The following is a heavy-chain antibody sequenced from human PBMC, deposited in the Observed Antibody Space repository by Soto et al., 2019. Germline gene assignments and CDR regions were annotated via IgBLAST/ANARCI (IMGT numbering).Heavy chain of an antibody. Sequence: GGSLRLSCAASGFTFSSYGMHWVRQAPGKGLEWVAVIWYDGSNKYYADSVKGRFTISRDNSKNTLYLQMNSLRAEDTAVYYCARDQSPFGYDSSGYGPLDVWGQGTTVTVSS. CDR3: ARDQSPFGYDSSGYGPLDV. D-gene: IGHD3-22*01. V-gene: IGHV3-33*01. CDR2: IWYDGSNK. CDR1: GFTFSSYG. J-gene: IGHJ6*02.